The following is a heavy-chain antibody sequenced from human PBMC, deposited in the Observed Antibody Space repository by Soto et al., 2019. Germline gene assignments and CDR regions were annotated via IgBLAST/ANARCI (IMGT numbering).Heavy chain of an antibody. CDR1: GFTFSSYG. D-gene: IGHD6-13*01. CDR3: ARLTGYSSSWYGGDYYYGMDV. J-gene: IGHJ6*02. CDR2: IWYDGSNK. Sequence: PGGSLRLSCAASGFTFSSYGMHWVRQAPGKGLEWVAVIWYDGSNKYYADSVKGRFTISRDNSKNTLYLQMNSLRAEDTAVYYCARLTGYSSSWYGGDYYYGMDVWGQGTTVTAP. V-gene: IGHV3-33*01.